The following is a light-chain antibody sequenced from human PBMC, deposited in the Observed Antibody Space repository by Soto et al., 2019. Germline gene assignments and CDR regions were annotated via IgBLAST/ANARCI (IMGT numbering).Light chain of an antibody. CDR3: QERSNWPALT. CDR2: DAS. Sequence: EIVLTQSPATLSLSPGERATLSCRASQSVSSSLAWYQQKPAQAPRLLVYDASNRATGIPPRFSGSGSGTDFTLTISRLEPEDFAVYYCQERSNWPALTFGGGTKVEI. V-gene: IGKV3-11*01. CDR1: QSVSSS. J-gene: IGKJ4*01.